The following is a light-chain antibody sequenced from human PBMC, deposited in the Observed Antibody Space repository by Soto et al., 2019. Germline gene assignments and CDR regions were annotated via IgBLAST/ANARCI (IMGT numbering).Light chain of an antibody. CDR3: QTWGTGIQV. CDR2: LNNDGSH. V-gene: IGLV4-69*02. CDR1: SGHSSYA. J-gene: IGLJ2*01. Sequence: PVLTQSPSASASLGAAVPLTCTLSSGHSSYAIAWHQQQQEKGPRYLMKLNNDGSHSKGDGIPDRFSGSSSGAERYLTISSLQSEDEADYYCQTWGTGIQVFGGGTKVTVL.